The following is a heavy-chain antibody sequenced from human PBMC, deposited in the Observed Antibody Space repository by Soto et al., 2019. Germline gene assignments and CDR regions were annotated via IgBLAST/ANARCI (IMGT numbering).Heavy chain of an antibody. J-gene: IGHJ2*01. D-gene: IGHD4-4*01. V-gene: IGHV3-30-3*01. CDR3: ARPLWRDDYNWGYFDL. Sequence: ESGGGVVQPGRSLRLSCVASGFTFSSYAMHWVRQAPGKGLEWVAVISYDGSNKYYADSVKGRFTISRDNSKNTLYLQMNSLRLEDTAVYYCARPLWRDDYNWGYFDLWGRGTLVTVSS. CDR1: GFTFSSYA. CDR2: ISYDGSNK.